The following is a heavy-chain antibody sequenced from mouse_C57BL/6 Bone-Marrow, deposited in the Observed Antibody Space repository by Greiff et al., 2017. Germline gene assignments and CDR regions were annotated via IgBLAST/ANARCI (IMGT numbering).Heavy chain of an antibody. CDR3: TRVYYSNFYYAMDY. V-gene: IGHV6-6*01. D-gene: IGHD2-5*01. J-gene: IGHJ4*01. Sequence: EVQVVESGGGLVQPGGSMKLSCAASGFTFSDAWMDWVRQSPEKGLEWVAEIRNKANNHATYYAESVKGRFTISRADSKSSVYLQMNSLRAEDTGIYYCTRVYYSNFYYAMDYWGQGTSVTVSS. CDR2: IRNKANNHAT. CDR1: GFTFSDAW.